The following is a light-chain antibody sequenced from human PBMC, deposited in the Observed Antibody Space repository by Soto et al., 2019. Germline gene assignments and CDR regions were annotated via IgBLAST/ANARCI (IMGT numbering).Light chain of an antibody. Sequence: IVLTQSPATLSLSPGERATLSCRASQSVSSYLAWYQQKPGQAPRLLISDASNRATGIPARFSGSGSGTDFTLTISSLEPEDSALYYCQQRRDWWTFGQGTRVEIK. CDR2: DAS. J-gene: IGKJ1*01. V-gene: IGKV3-11*01. CDR3: QQRRDWWT. CDR1: QSVSSY.